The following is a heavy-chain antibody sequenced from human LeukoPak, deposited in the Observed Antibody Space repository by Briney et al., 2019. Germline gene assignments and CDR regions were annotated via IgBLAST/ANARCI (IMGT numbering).Heavy chain of an antibody. D-gene: IGHD2-15*01. CDR2: IYTSGST. J-gene: IGHJ6*03. CDR3: ARSKVVAADYYYYYMDV. Sequence: GSLRLSCAASGFTFDDYAMHWVRQAPGKGLEWIGRIYTSGSTNYNPSLKSRVTISVDTSKNQFSLKLSSVTAADTAVYYCARSKVVAADYYYYYMDVWGKGTTVTVSS. CDR1: GFTFDDYA. V-gene: IGHV4-4*08.